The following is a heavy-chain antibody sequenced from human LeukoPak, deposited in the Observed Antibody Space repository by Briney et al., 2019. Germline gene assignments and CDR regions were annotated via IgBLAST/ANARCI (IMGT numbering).Heavy chain of an antibody. CDR2: IRYDGSNK. V-gene: IGHV3-30*02. CDR1: GFTFSKSG. Sequence: GGSLRLSCGASGFTFSKSGIHWVRQAPGKGLEWVAFIRYDGSNKYYADSVKGRFTISRDNSKNTLYLQMNSLRAEDTAVYYCAKDGYSYFDYWGQGTLVTVSS. D-gene: IGHD5-18*01. CDR3: AKDGYSYFDY. J-gene: IGHJ4*02.